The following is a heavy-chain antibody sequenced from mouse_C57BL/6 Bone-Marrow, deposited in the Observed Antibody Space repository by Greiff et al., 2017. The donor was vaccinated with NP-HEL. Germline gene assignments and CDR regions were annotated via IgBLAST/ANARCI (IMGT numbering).Heavy chain of an antibody. CDR2: IHPNSGST. J-gene: IGHJ2*01. Sequence: QVQLQQSGAELVKPGASVKLSCKASGYTFTSYWMHWVKQRPGQGLEWIGMIHPNSGSTNYNEKFKSKATLTVDKSSSTAYMQLSSLTSEDSAVYYCAPTRYGSSYRGDFDYWGQGTTLTVSS. V-gene: IGHV1-64*01. CDR1: GYTFTSYW. CDR3: APTRYGSSYRGDFDY. D-gene: IGHD1-1*01.